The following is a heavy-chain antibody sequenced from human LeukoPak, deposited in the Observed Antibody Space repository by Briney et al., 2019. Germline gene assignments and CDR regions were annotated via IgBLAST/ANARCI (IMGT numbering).Heavy chain of an antibody. CDR2: IYYSGST. CDR3: AGDYYYGMDV. J-gene: IGHJ6*02. Sequence: SETLSLTCTVSGGSISSYYWSWIRQPPGKGLGWIGYIYYSGSTNYNPSLKSRVTISVDTSKNQFSLKLSSVTAADTAVYYCAGDYYYGMDVWGQGTTVTVSS. CDR1: GGSISSYY. V-gene: IGHV4-59*01.